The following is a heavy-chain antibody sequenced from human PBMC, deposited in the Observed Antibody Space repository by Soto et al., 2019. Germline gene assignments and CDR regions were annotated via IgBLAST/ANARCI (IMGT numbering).Heavy chain of an antibody. CDR1: GGSISDYS. V-gene: IGHV4-59*01. CDR3: ARGSNSNFEGPIV. D-gene: IGHD2-2*01. CDR2: IYYRGST. J-gene: IGHJ4*02. Sequence: ASETLSLTCTISGGSISDYSWNWIRQPPGRGLEWIGYIYYRGSTNYNPSLWSRVTISADTSKNQFSLKLSSVTAADTAVYYCARGSNSNFEGPIVWGQGTLVTVSS.